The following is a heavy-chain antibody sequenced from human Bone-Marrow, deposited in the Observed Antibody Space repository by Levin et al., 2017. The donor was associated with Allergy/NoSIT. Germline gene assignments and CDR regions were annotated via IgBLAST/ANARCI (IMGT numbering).Heavy chain of an antibody. CDR1: GFAFDNYP. Sequence: GESLKISCAASGFAFDNYPMNWVRQAPGKGLEWVAYISRSSSAIYYADSVKGRFTISRDNAKNSLYLQMNSLRDEDTAVYYCARIVCGRTAASCENNDHWGQGTLVTVSS. CDR3: ARIVCGRTAASCENNDH. CDR2: ISRSSSAI. J-gene: IGHJ4*02. V-gene: IGHV3-48*02. D-gene: IGHD6-25*01.